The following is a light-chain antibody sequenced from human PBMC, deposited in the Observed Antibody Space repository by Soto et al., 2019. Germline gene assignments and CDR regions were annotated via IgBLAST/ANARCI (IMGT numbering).Light chain of an antibody. CDR3: QQRSNWPLT. V-gene: IGKV3-11*01. CDR1: QSVSSY. J-gene: IGKJ4*01. CDR2: DAS. Sequence: EIVLTQSPATLSLSPGERATISCRASQSVSSYLAWYQQKPGQAPRLLIYDASTRATGIPARLSGSGSGTDFTLSISSLEPEDFAVYYCQQRSNWPLTFGGGTKVDIK.